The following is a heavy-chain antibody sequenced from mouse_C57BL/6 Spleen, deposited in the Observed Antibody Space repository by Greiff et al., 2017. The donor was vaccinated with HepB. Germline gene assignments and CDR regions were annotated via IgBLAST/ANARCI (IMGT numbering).Heavy chain of an antibody. J-gene: IGHJ3*01. CDR1: GFTFSDYG. CDR2: ISSGSSTI. D-gene: IGHD2-2*01. CDR3: ARGGYPPWFAY. Sequence: EVKLMESGGGLVKPGGSLKLSCAASGFTFSDYGMHWVRQAPEKGLEWVAYISSGSSTIYYADTVKGRFTISRDNAKNNLFLQMTSLRSEDTAMYYCARGGYPPWFAYWGQGTLVTVSA. V-gene: IGHV5-17*01.